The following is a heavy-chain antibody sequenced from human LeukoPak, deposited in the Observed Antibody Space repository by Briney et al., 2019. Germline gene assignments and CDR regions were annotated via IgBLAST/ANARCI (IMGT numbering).Heavy chain of an antibody. CDR1: GFTFSDYS. V-gene: IGHV3-48*01. CDR2: IGIDSGNT. D-gene: IGHD5-24*01. Sequence: GGSLRLSCSASGFTFSDYSMNWVRQAPGKGLEWISYIGIDSGNTNYADSVKGRFTISGDKAKNSLYLQMNSLRVEDTAVYYCARDYKYAFDNWGQGTLVTVSS. CDR3: ARDYKYAFDN. J-gene: IGHJ4*02.